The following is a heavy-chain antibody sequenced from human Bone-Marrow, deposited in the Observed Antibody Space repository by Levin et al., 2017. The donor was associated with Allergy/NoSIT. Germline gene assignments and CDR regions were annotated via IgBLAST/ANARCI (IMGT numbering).Heavy chain of an antibody. J-gene: IGHJ4*02. V-gene: IGHV3-33*01. CDR2: IYYDGSHE. D-gene: IGHD6-13*01. Sequence: GGSLRLSCIASGFTFSRHAMHWVRQAPGKGLEWMAVIYYDGSHEYYAGSVKGRFTISRDNSKDTLYLEMNGLKAEDTAVYYCTRPRQQLIPDFEDWGQGTLVTVSS. CDR3: TRPRQQLIPDFED. CDR1: GFTFSRHA.